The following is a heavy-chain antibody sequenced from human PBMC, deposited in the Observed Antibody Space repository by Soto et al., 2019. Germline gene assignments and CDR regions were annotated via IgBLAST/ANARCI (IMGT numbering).Heavy chain of an antibody. D-gene: IGHD6-19*01. CDR2: IIPIFGTA. J-gene: IGHJ4*02. V-gene: IGHV1-69*01. Sequence: QVQLVQSGAEVKKPGSSVKVSCKASGGTFSSYAISWVRQAPGQGLEWMVGIIPIFGTANCAQKFQGRVTITADESTSTAYMELSSLRSEDTAVYYCARDLYHSSGSTHYFDYWGQGTLVTVSS. CDR1: GGTFSSYA. CDR3: ARDLYHSSGSTHYFDY.